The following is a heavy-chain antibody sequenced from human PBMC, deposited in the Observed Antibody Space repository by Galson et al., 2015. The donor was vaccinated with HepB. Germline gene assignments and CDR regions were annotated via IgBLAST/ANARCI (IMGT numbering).Heavy chain of an antibody. CDR2: IRGSVGRT. V-gene: IGHV3-23*01. J-gene: IGHJ4*02. CDR1: GITFSSYA. CDR3: AKGIEDYGDGDFDY. D-gene: IGHD4-17*01. Sequence: SLRLSCAASGITFSSYAMTWVRQAPGKGLEWVSTIRGSVGRTNYADSVKGRFTISKDNSKNTLYLQMNSLRAEDTALYYCAKGIEDYGDGDFDYWGQGTLVTVSS.